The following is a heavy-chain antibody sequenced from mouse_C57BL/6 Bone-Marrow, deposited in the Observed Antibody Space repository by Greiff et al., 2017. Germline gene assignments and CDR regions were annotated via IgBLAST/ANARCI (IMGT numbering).Heavy chain of an antibody. D-gene: IGHD1-1*01. J-gene: IGHJ3*01. CDR1: GYAFSSSW. V-gene: IGHV1-82*01. Sequence: QVQLKQSGPELVKPGASVKISCKASGYAFSSSWMNWVKQRPGKGLEWIGRIYPGDGDTNYNGKFKGKATLTADKSSSTAYMQLSSLTSEDSAVYFCASSHYYGSSYGAYWGKGTLVTVSA. CDR3: ASSHYYGSSYGAY. CDR2: IYPGDGDT.